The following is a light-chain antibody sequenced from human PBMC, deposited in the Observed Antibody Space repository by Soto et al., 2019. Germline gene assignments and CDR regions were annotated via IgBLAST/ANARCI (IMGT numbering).Light chain of an antibody. Sequence: EILLTQSPGTLSLSKGEMAPLSCRASQSVSNYLAWSQQIPRQPPRLLIYGASTRATGIPARFSGSGSGTEFTLTISSLQSEDFAVYYCQQYNNWPRTFGQGTKVDI. CDR1: QSVSNY. J-gene: IGKJ1*01. CDR3: QQYNNWPRT. V-gene: IGKV3-15*01. CDR2: GAS.